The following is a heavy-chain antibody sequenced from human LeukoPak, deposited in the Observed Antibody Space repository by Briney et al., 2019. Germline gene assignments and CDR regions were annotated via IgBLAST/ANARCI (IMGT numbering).Heavy chain of an antibody. Sequence: GGSLRLSCAASGFTFSTYAMSYVRQVPGKGLEWVSAISGSDPGTYYADSVKGRFTISRDNSRNTRHLQMNSLRVEDTAIYYCAKGNAGHCTGTTCYPFDYWGQGTLVTVSS. V-gene: IGHV3-23*01. CDR3: AKGNAGHCTGTTCYPFDY. D-gene: IGHD2-2*01. CDR1: GFTFSTYA. CDR2: ISGSDPGT. J-gene: IGHJ4*02.